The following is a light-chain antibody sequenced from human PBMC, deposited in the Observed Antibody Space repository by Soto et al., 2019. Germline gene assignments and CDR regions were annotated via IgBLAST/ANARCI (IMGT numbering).Light chain of an antibody. V-gene: IGKV3-15*01. Sequence: EIVMTQSPATLSVSPGERATLSCRASQSVSSNLASYQQKPGQAPRLLIYGASTKATGIPARFSGSGSGTEFTLTRSSLQSEDFAVYYCQQYNNWPPTCGGGTKVEIK. J-gene: IGKJ4*01. CDR1: QSVSSN. CDR3: QQYNNWPPT. CDR2: GAS.